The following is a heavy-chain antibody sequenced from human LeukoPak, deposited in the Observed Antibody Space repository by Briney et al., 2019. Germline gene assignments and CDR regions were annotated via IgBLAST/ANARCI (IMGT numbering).Heavy chain of an antibody. CDR3: ATQRAGEFDY. D-gene: IGHD6-13*01. CDR2: IYYSGST. CDR1: GGSISSYY. Sequence: PSETLSLTCTVSGGSISSYYWSWIRQPPGKGLEWIGYIYYSGSTNCNPSLKSRVTISVDTSKNQFSLKLSSVTAADTAVYYCATQRAGEFDYWGQGTLVTVSS. J-gene: IGHJ4*02. V-gene: IGHV4-59*08.